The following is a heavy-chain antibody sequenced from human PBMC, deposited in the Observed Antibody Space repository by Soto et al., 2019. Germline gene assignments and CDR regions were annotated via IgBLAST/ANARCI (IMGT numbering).Heavy chain of an antibody. CDR3: ARERGSGQYYYLGMDV. V-gene: IGHV4-30-4*01. CDR1: GGSISSGDYY. Sequence: QVQLQESGPGLVKPSQTLSLTCTVSGGSISSGDYYWSWVRQPPGKGLEWIGYIHHSGSTYYSPSLKSRLTMSVDTSKNHFSLRLSSVTAADTAVYYCARERGSGQYYYLGMDVWGQGTTVTVSS. CDR2: IHHSGST. D-gene: IGHD2-15*01. J-gene: IGHJ6*02.